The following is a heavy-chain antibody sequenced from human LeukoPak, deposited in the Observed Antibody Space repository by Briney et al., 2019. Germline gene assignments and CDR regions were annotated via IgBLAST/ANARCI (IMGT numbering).Heavy chain of an antibody. V-gene: IGHV3-48*03. CDR3: ARDLVQLWSKDY. CDR1: GFTFSNYE. J-gene: IGHJ4*02. D-gene: IGHD5-18*01. Sequence: GGSLRLSCAASGFTFSNYEFNWVRQAPGKGLEWVSYISSSGRNIYYADSVKGRFTISRDNAKNSLYLQMNSLRAEDTAIYYCARDLVQLWSKDYWGQGTLVTVSS. CDR2: ISSSGRNI.